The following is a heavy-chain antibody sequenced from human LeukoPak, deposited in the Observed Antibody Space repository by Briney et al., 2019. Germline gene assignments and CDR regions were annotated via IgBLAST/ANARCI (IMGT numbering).Heavy chain of an antibody. CDR2: SRSKAKSYTT. V-gene: IGHV3-72*01. CDR1: GFTCSDHF. Sequence: GGSLRLSCAVSGFTCSDHFLDWVRQAPGKGLEWFVRSRSKAKSYTTEYAASVKGRFTISRDDSTNSLYLQTKSLKIEDTAIYYCVRVGSVAGSDYLDYWGQGTLVTVSS. J-gene: IGHJ4*02. CDR3: VRVGSVAGSDYLDY. D-gene: IGHD6-19*01.